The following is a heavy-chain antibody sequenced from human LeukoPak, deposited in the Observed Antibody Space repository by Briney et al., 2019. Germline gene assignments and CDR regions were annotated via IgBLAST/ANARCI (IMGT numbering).Heavy chain of an antibody. Sequence: SETLSLTCVVFGGSFSGYYWSWIRQPPGKGLEWIGEINHRGNTNYNPSLKSRVTTSVDTSKNQVSLKLYSVTAADTAVYYCARESDYYDSSGYFDYWGQGTLVTVSS. CDR1: GGSFSGYY. J-gene: IGHJ4*02. CDR3: ARESDYYDSSGYFDY. V-gene: IGHV4-34*01. D-gene: IGHD3-22*01. CDR2: INHRGNT.